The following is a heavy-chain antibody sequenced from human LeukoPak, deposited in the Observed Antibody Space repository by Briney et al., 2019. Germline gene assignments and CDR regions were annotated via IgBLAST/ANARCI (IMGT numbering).Heavy chain of an antibody. D-gene: IGHD2-2*02. V-gene: IGHV1-2*06. CDR2: INPNSGGT. CDR3: ARVVCSSTSCYKDGFDI. Sequence: ASVKVSCKASGYTFTGYYMHWVRQAPGQGLEWMGRINPNSGGTNYAQKFQGRVTMTRDTSISTAYMELSRLRSDDTAVYYCARVVCSSTSCYKDGFDIWGQGTMVTVSS. CDR1: GYTFTGYY. J-gene: IGHJ3*02.